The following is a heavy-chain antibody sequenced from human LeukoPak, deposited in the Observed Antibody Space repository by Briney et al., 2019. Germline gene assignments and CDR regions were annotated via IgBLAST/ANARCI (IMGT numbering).Heavy chain of an antibody. V-gene: IGHV1-24*01. CDR3: ATSATIFGVVIGQFDY. CDR2: FDPEDGET. D-gene: IGHD3-3*01. CDR1: GYTLTELS. Sequence: GASVKVSCKVSGYTLTELSMHWVRQAPGKGLEWMGGFDPEDGETIYAQKFQGRVTMTEDTSTDTAYMELSSLRSEDTAVYYCATSATIFGVVIGQFDYWGQGTLVTVSS. J-gene: IGHJ4*02.